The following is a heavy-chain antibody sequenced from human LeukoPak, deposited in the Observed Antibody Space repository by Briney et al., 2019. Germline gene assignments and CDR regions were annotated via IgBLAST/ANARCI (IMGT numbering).Heavy chain of an antibody. CDR3: ARARNSGYDLYYFDY. V-gene: IGHV4-34*01. J-gene: IGHJ4*02. D-gene: IGHD5-12*01. CDR2: INHSGST. Sequence: KPSETLSLTCAVYGGSFSGYYWSWIRQPPGKGLEWIGEINHSGSTNYNPSLKSRVTISVDRSKNQFSLKLSSVTAADTAVYYCARARNSGYDLYYFDYWGQGTLVTVSS. CDR1: GGSFSGYY.